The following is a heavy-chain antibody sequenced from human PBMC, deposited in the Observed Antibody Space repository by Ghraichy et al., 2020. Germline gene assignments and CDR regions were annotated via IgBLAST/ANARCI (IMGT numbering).Heavy chain of an antibody. D-gene: IGHD3-10*01. CDR3: AKDRSTMVRGPTPDY. Sequence: GGSLRLSCAASGFTFSSYGMHWVRQAPGKGLEWVAFIRYDGSNKYYADSVKGRFTIPRDNSKNTLYLQMNSLRAEDTAVYYCAKDRSTMVRGPTPDYWGQGTLVTVSS. CDR2: IRYDGSNK. CDR1: GFTFSSYG. J-gene: IGHJ4*02. V-gene: IGHV3-30*02.